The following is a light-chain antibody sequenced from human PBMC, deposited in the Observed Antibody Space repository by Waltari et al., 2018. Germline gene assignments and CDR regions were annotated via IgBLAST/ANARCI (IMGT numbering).Light chain of an antibody. Sequence: DVVMTQSPLSLSVTLEQPASISCKSSQSLVHSDGKTYLNWFHQRLGQSPRRLIDKISNRESGVPDRVSGSGSGTDFTLTINRVEAEDVGVYYCMQTTHWPRTFGQGTKLEIK. CDR1: QSLVHSDGKTY. CDR3: MQTTHWPRT. V-gene: IGKV2-30*02. J-gene: IGKJ2*01. CDR2: KIS.